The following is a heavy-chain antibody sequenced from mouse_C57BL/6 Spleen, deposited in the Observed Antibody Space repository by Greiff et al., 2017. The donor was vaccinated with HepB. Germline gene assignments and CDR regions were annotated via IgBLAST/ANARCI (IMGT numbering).Heavy chain of an antibody. V-gene: IGHV1-61*01. J-gene: IGHJ4*01. CDR2: IYPSDSET. Sequence: QVQLQQPGAELVRPGSSVKLSCKASGYTFTSYWMDWVKQRPGQGLEWIGNIYPSDSETHYNQKFKDKATLTVDKSSSTAYMQLSSLTSEDSAVYYCARWWDHYAMDYWGQGTSVTVSS. CDR3: ARWWDHYAMDY. CDR1: GYTFTSYW. D-gene: IGHD1-1*02.